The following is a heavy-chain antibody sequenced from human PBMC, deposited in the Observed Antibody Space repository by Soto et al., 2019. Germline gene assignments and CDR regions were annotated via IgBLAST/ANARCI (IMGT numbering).Heavy chain of an antibody. D-gene: IGHD2-21*02. V-gene: IGHV1-18*04. Sequence: QVRLVQSGAEVKKPGASVKVSCKASGYTFTNYGISWMRQAPGLGLEWMGWISTYNGNTKYAQKVQGRVTMTTDTATSTAYMDLRSLRSDDTAVYYCARIWYCGGDCYSDGFDIWGQGTMVTVSS. CDR1: GYTFTNYG. CDR3: ARIWYCGGDCYSDGFDI. J-gene: IGHJ3*02. CDR2: ISTYNGNT.